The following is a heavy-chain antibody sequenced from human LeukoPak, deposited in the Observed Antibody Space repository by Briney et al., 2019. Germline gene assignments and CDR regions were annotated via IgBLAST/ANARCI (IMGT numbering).Heavy chain of an antibody. D-gene: IGHD4-23*01. Sequence: ASVKVSCKASEYTLTNYAMNWVRQAPGQGLEWMGWINTNAGNPTYAQGFPGRFVFSLDTSVSTAYLQINSLKADDTAVYYCATLGEHDYGGNFDYWGQGTLATVSS. J-gene: IGHJ4*02. V-gene: IGHV7-4-1*02. CDR1: EYTLTNYA. CDR2: INTNAGNP. CDR3: ATLGEHDYGGNFDY.